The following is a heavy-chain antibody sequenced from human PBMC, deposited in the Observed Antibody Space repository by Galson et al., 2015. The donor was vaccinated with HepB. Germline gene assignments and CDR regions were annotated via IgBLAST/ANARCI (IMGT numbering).Heavy chain of an antibody. CDR3: AADRRPVVGATDYYYYYGMDV. CDR2: IVVGSGNT. V-gene: IGHV1-58*02. Sequence: SVKVSCKASEFTFTSSAMQWVRQARGQRLEWIGWIVVGSGNTNYAQKFQERVTITRDMSTSTAYMELSSLRSEDTAVYYCAADRRPVVGATDYYYYYGMDVWGQGTTVTVSS. J-gene: IGHJ6*02. D-gene: IGHD1-26*01. CDR1: EFTFTSSA.